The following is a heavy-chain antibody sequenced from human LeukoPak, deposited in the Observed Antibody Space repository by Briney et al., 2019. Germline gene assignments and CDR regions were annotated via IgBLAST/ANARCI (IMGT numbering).Heavy chain of an antibody. CDR1: GFTFSSYE. D-gene: IGHD3-10*01. CDR3: AKGHGSGSYYPIYFDY. J-gene: IGHJ4*02. Sequence: PGGSLRLSCAASGFTFSSYEMNWVRQAPGKGLEWVSAISGSGGSTYYADSVKGRFTISRDNSKNTLYLQMNSLRAEDTAVYYCAKGHGSGSYYPIYFDYWGQGTLVTVSS. CDR2: ISGSGGST. V-gene: IGHV3-23*01.